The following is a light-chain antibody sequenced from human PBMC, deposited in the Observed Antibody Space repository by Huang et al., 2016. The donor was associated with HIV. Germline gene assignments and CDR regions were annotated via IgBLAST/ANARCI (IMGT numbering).Light chain of an antibody. CDR1: QSVTKY. J-gene: IGKJ2*02. CDR2: GAS. V-gene: IGKV1-39*01. Sequence: DIQMTQSPSSLSAPVGDRVIITCRASQSVTKYLNWYQHMPGKAPKLLIYGASTLQVGVSSRFSGSGSGTEFTLSISSLQPEDAATYYCQQSYRLPRTFGQGTSLEI. CDR3: QQSYRLPRT.